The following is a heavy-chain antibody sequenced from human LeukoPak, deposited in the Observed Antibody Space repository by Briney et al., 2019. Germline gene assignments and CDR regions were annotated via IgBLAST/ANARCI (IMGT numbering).Heavy chain of an antibody. V-gene: IGHV1-58*02. CDR2: IIVGSGKT. J-gene: IGHJ4*02. CDR1: GFTFSNSA. Sequence: ASVKVSCKASGFTFSNSAMQWVRQARGQRLEWIGWIIVGSGKTHYAQNFQERVTITRDMSTNTAYMELSSVRSEDTAVYYCAAELYRGSYGRCCSFAFWGQGTQVTVSS. D-gene: IGHD1-26*01. CDR3: AAELYRGSYGRCCSFAF.